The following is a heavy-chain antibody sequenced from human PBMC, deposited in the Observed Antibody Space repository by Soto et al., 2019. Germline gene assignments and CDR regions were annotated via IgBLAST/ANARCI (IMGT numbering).Heavy chain of an antibody. Sequence: GGSLRLSCAASGFTFGSYSMNWVGQAPGKGLEWVSAISSSSSYIYYADSVKGRFTISRDNAKNSLYLQMNSLRAEDTAVYYCARDRGRDDSFFQHWGQGTLVTVSS. CDR2: ISSSSSYI. J-gene: IGHJ1*01. CDR1: GFTFGSYS. D-gene: IGHD3-9*01. V-gene: IGHV3-21*01. CDR3: ARDRGRDDSFFQH.